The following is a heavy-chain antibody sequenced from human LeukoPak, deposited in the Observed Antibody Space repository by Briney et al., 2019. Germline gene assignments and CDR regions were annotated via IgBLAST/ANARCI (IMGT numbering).Heavy chain of an antibody. CDR1: GFTFSSYG. CDR2: IWYDGSNK. J-gene: IGHJ4*02. Sequence: GGSLRLSCAASGFTFSSYGMRWVHQAPGKGLEWVAVIWYDGSNKYYADSVKGRFTISRDNSKNTLYLQMNSLRAEDTAVYYCARGLVGSRVFDYWGQGTLVTVSS. CDR3: ARGLVGSRVFDY. V-gene: IGHV3-33*01. D-gene: IGHD2-8*01.